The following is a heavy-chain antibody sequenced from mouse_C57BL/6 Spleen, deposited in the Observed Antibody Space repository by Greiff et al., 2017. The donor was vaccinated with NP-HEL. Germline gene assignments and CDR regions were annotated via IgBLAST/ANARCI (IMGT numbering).Heavy chain of an antibody. J-gene: IGHJ1*03. CDR3: ARFDGSSPRYFDV. CDR2: IDPSDSET. Sequence: QVQLKQPGAELVRPGSSVKLSCKASGYTFTSYWMHWVKQRPIQGLEWIGNIDPSDSETHYNQKFKDKATLTVDKSSSTAYMQLSSLTSEDSAVYYGARFDGSSPRYFDVWGTGTTVTVSS. D-gene: IGHD1-1*01. V-gene: IGHV1-52*01. CDR1: GYTFTSYW.